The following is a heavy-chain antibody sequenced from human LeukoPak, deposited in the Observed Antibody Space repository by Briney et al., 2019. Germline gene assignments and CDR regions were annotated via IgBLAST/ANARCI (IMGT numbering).Heavy chain of an antibody. CDR1: GGSISSHY. Sequence: SETLSLTCTVSGGSISSHYWSWIRQPPGKGLEWIGYIYYSGSTNYNPSLKSRVTISVDTSKNQLSLKLSSVTAADTAVYYCARDRIVVVPAAITGLRYYYYYMDVWGKGTTVTVSS. J-gene: IGHJ6*03. CDR2: IYYSGST. V-gene: IGHV4-59*11. D-gene: IGHD2-2*01. CDR3: ARDRIVVVPAAITGLRYYYYYMDV.